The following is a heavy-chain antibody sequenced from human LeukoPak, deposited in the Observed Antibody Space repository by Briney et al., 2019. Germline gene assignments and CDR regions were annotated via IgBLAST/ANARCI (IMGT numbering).Heavy chain of an antibody. D-gene: IGHD2-8*01. CDR3: ARGRTRFAFDI. V-gene: IGHV4-34*01. J-gene: IGHJ3*02. CDR1: GGSLSGYY. Sequence: PSETLSLTCAVYGGSLSGYYWSWIRQPPGKGLEWIGEINHSGSTNYNPSLKSRVTISVDTSKNQFSLKLSSVTAADTAVYYCARGRTRFAFDIWGQGTMVTVSS. CDR2: INHSGST.